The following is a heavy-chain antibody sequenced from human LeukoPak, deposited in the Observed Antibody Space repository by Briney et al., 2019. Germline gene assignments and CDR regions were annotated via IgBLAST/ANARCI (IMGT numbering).Heavy chain of an antibody. J-gene: IGHJ3*02. V-gene: IGHV4-59*01. CDR3: ARDLFGNFLAFDI. D-gene: IGHD3-16*01. CDR2: IYYSGST. Sequence: KPSETLSLTCTVSGGSIGSYYWSWIRQPPGKGLEWIGYIYYSGSTNYNPSLKSRVTISVDTSKNQFSLKLSSVTAADTAVYYCARDLFGNFLAFDIWGQGTMVTVSS. CDR1: GGSIGSYY.